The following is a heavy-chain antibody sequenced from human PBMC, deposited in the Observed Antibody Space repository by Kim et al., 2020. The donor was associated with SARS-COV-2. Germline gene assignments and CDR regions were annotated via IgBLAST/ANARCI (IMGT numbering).Heavy chain of an antibody. D-gene: IGHD7-27*01. J-gene: IGHJ6*02. CDR2: IYYTGSS. CDR3: VRDRPLGDV. V-gene: IGHV4-59*01. Sequence: SETLSLTCTVSGGSISSYYWSWIRQPPGKGLEWIGYIYYTGSSNYNPSLKSRVTISVDTSKNQLSLKLSSVTAADTAVYYCVRDRPLGDVWGQGTTVTVSS. CDR1: GGSISSYY.